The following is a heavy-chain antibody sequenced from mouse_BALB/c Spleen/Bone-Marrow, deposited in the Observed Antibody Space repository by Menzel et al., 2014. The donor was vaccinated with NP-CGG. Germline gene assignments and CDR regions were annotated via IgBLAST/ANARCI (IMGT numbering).Heavy chain of an antibody. J-gene: IGHJ4*01. CDR1: GYSITSDYA. V-gene: IGHV3-2*02. CDR2: ISYSGST. Sequence: VQLQQSGPGLVKPSQSLSLTCTVTGYSITSDYAWNWIRQFPGNKLEWMGYISYSGSTSYNPPLKSRISITRDTSKNQFFLQLNSVTTEDTATYYCARGGYDDAVDYWGQGTSVTVSS. CDR3: ARGGYDDAVDY. D-gene: IGHD2-14*01.